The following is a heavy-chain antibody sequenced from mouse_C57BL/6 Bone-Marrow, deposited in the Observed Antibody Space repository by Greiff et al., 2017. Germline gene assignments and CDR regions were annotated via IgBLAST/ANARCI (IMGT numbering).Heavy chain of an antibody. Sequence: EVQLVESGPGLAKPSQTLSLTCSVTGYSITSDYWNWIRQFPGNKLEYMGYISYSGSTYYNPTLKSRISITRDTSKNQYYLQLNSVTTEHTATYYCARYHSNYVFDYWCQGTTLTVSS. CDR3: ARYHSNYVFDY. CDR2: ISYSGST. V-gene: IGHV3-8*01. CDR1: GYSITSDY. D-gene: IGHD2-5*01. J-gene: IGHJ2*01.